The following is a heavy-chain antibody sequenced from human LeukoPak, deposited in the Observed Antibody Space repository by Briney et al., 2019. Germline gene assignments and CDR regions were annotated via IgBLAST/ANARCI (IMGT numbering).Heavy chain of an antibody. Sequence: GGSLRLSCAASGFTFSSYAMHWVRQAPGKGLEWVAVISYDGSNKYYADSVKGRFTISRDNSKNTLYLRMNSLRAEDTAVYYCARAGYSSSSEASYFDYWGQGTLVTVSS. J-gene: IGHJ4*02. D-gene: IGHD6-6*01. V-gene: IGHV3-30-3*01. CDR3: ARAGYSSSSEASYFDY. CDR1: GFTFSSYA. CDR2: ISYDGSNK.